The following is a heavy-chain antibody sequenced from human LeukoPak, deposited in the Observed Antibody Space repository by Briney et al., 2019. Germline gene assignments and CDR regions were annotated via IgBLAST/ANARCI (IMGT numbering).Heavy chain of an antibody. CDR1: GFTFSSCA. J-gene: IGHJ6*03. CDR2: VYYSGST. Sequence: GSLRLSCAASGFTFSSCAMSWIRQPPGKGLEWIGYVYYSGSTDYNPSLKSRVTISVDTSKNQFSLKLSSVTAADTAVYYCARGETYYDYVWGTYYYMDVWGKGTTVTISS. D-gene: IGHD3-16*01. V-gene: IGHV4-59*01. CDR3: ARGETYYDYVWGTYYYMDV.